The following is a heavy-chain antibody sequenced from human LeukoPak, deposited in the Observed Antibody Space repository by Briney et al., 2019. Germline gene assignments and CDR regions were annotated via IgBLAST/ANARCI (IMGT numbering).Heavy chain of an antibody. CDR2: IYSGGNT. CDR3: ARSYCSGGSCFPTYFQH. Sequence: GGSLRLCCAASGFTVSRNYMSWVRQAPGKGLEWVSVIYSGGNTYYADSVKGRFTISRDNSKNMLYLQMNSLRAEDTVVYHCARSYCSGGSCFPTYFQHWGQGTLLTVSS. V-gene: IGHV3-53*01. J-gene: IGHJ1*01. D-gene: IGHD2-15*01. CDR1: GFTVSRNY.